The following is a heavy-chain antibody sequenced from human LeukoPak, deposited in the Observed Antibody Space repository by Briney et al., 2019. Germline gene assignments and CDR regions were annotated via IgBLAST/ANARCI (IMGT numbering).Heavy chain of an antibody. J-gene: IGHJ4*02. CDR2: ISTDGTTA. CDR1: GLTFVKHY. V-gene: IGHV3-74*01. Sequence: GGSLRLSCAASGLTFVKHYLHWVRQAPGTGLLWVSRISTDGTTALHADSVRGRFTISRDNAKNTLYLQMNSLRGEDTAVYYCGSSKDGYIDYWGQGTLVTVSS. D-gene: IGHD2-15*01. CDR3: GSSKDGYIDY.